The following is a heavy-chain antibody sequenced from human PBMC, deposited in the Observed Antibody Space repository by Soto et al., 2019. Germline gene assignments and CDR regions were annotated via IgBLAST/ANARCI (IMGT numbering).Heavy chain of an antibody. J-gene: IGHJ5*02. Sequence: GGSLTLSCGTAGFGFSPHWMSWVRQAPGKGLEWVANINEGGSEKYYMDSVKGRFTISRDNAKNSLYLQMNSLRAEDTAVYYCTRVNYASWFDPWGQGT. CDR1: GFGFSPHW. D-gene: IGHD3-10*01. CDR3: TRVNYASWFDP. CDR2: INEGGSEK. V-gene: IGHV3-7*04.